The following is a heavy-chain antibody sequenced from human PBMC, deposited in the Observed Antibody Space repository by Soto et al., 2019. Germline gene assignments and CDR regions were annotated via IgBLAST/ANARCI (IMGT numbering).Heavy chain of an antibody. CDR2: INSDGTGA. J-gene: IGHJ4*02. V-gene: IGHV3-74*01. CDR1: GFTFSHFW. D-gene: IGHD3-10*01. CDR3: AKDRDYPRDYFHY. Sequence: PGGSLRLSCAASGFTFSHFWMHWVRQDSGRGLVWISRINSDGTGATYADSVKGRFTISRDNAKNTVVLQLNSLRAEDTAVYYCAKDRDYPRDYFHYWGQGTLVTVSS.